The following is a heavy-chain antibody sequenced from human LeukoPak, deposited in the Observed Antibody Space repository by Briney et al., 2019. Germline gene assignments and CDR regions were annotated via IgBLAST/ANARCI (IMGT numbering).Heavy chain of an antibody. CDR1: GYTFTSYY. J-gene: IGHJ5*02. V-gene: IGHV1-46*01. CDR3: AKDHYSGAGSYSYWFDP. Sequence: ASVKVSCKASGYTFTSYYMHWVRQAPGQGLEWMGIINPSGGSTSYAQKFQGRATMTRDMSTSTVYMELSSLRSEDTAVYYCAKDHYSGAGSYSYWFDPWGQGTLVTVSS. CDR2: INPSGGST. D-gene: IGHD3-10*01.